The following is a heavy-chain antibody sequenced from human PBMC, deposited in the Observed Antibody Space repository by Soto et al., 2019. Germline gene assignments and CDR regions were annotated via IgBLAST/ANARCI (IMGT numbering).Heavy chain of an antibody. CDR2: IKQDGSEK. D-gene: IGHD3-9*01. CDR3: ARYLTGYYYYYYYMDV. Sequence: GGSLRLSCAASGFTFSSYWMSWVRQAPGKGLEWVANIKQDGSEKYYVDSVKGRFTISRDNAKNSLYLQMDSLRAEDTAVYYCARYLTGYYYYYYYMDVWGKGTTVTVSS. J-gene: IGHJ6*03. CDR1: GFTFSSYW. V-gene: IGHV3-7*01.